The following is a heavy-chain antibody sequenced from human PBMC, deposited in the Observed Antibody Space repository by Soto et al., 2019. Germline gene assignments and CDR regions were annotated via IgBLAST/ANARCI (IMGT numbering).Heavy chain of an antibody. V-gene: IGHV3-30*04. CDR3: ARPREICIAVAGLLG. CDR1: GFTFSSYA. Sequence: GGSLRLSCAASGFTFSSYAMHWVRQAPGKGLEWVAVISYDGSNKYYADSVKGRFTISRDNSKNTLYLQMNSLRAEDTAVYYCARPREICIAVAGLLGWGQGTLVTVSS. D-gene: IGHD6-19*01. CDR2: ISYDGSNK. J-gene: IGHJ4*02.